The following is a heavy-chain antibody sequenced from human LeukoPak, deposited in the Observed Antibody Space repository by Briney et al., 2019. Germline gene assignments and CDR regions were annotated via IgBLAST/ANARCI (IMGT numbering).Heavy chain of an antibody. V-gene: IGHV4-34*01. Sequence: SETLSLTCAVYGGSFSGYYWSWIRQPPGKGLEWIGEINHSGSTNYNPSLKSRVTISVDTSKNQFSLKLSSVTAADTAVYYCAKTSSSWYTYYFDYWGQGTLVIVSS. CDR1: GGSFSGYY. D-gene: IGHD6-13*01. CDR2: INHSGST. J-gene: IGHJ4*02. CDR3: AKTSSSWYTYYFDY.